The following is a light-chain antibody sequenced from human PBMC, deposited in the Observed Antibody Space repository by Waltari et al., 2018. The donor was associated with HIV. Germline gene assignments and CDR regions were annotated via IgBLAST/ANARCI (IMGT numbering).Light chain of an antibody. V-gene: IGLV2-8*01. CDR2: EVN. J-gene: IGLJ2*01. CDR1: RSDIGSYAF. CDR3: SSYASNNTFVV. Sequence: QSALTQPPSASGPPGQTVTLSCTGTRSDIGSYAFVPWYQLQPDKVPKLIIYEVNKRPSGIPDRFSGSKADNTASLTVSGLQTDDEAIYYCSSYASNNTFVVFGGGTRLTVL.